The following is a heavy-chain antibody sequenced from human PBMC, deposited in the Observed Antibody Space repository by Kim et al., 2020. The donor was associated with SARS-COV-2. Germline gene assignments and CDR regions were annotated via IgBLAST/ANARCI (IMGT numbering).Heavy chain of an antibody. CDR1: GYTFTGYY. V-gene: IGHV1-2*02. J-gene: IGHJ4*02. Sequence: ASVKVSCKASGYTFTGYYMHWVRQAPGQGLEWMGWINPNSGGTNYAQTFQGRVTMTRDTSISTAYMELSRLRSDDTAVYYCARAEKGWYYYDSSGYENFDYWGQGTLVTVSS. CDR3: ARAEKGWYYYDSSGYENFDY. D-gene: IGHD3-22*01. CDR2: INPNSGGT.